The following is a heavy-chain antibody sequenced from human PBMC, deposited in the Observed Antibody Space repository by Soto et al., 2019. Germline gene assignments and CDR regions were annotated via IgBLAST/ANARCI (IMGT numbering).Heavy chain of an antibody. V-gene: IGHV1-18*04. Sequence: GASVKVSCKASGYTFTSYGISWVRQAPGQGLEWMGWISAYNGNTNYAQKFQGRVTMTRDTSISTAYMELSRLRSDDTAVYYCARTPAAAGPAEYFQHWGQGTLVTVSS. CDR2: ISAYNGNT. CDR1: GYTFTSYG. J-gene: IGHJ1*01. D-gene: IGHD6-13*01. CDR3: ARTPAAAGPAEYFQH.